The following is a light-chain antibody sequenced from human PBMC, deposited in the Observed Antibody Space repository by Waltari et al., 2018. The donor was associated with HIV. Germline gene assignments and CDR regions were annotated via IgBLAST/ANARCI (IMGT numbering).Light chain of an antibody. CDR2: DNT. V-gene: IGLV1-51*01. Sequence: QSVLTQPPSVSAAPGQKVTISCSGSTSNIGNNYVSWYQQLPGTAPKLLIYDNTQRPSGIPDGFSGAKSGTSATLDITGLQTGDEADYYCGTWDSSLSAPLFGGGTKLTVL. CDR3: GTWDSSLSAPL. J-gene: IGLJ2*01. CDR1: TSNIGNNY.